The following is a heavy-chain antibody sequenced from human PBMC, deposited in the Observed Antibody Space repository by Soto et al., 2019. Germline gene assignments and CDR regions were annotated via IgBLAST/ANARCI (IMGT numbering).Heavy chain of an antibody. CDR1: GYTFTGYY. CDR3: ARVYGGATHPFDY. J-gene: IGHJ4*02. D-gene: IGHD1-26*01. Sequence: QVQLVQSGAEVKKPGASVKVSCKASGYTFTGYYMHWVRQAPGQGLEWMGWINPNSDGTNYAQKFQGRVNITRDTSISTAYMALSRLRSDDTAVYYCARVYGGATHPFDYGGQGTLVTVSS. V-gene: IGHV1-2*02. CDR2: INPNSDGT.